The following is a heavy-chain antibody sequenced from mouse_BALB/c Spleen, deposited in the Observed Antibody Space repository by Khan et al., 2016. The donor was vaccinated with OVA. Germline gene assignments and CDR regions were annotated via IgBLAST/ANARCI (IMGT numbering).Heavy chain of an antibody. V-gene: IGHV3-2*02. CDR1: GYSITSDYA. CDR3: ARRDYGYGYAMDY. J-gene: IGHJ4*01. CDR2: ISYSGST. Sequence: QLQESGPGLVKPSQSLSLTCTVTGYSITSDYAWNWIRQFPGNKLEWMGYISYSGSTSYNPSLKSRISITRDTSKNQFFLQLNSVTTENTATYYCARRDYGYGYAMDYWGQGTSVTVSS. D-gene: IGHD2-2*01.